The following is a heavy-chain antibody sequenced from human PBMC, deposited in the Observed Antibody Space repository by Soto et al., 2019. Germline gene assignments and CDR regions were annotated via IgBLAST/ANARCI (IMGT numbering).Heavy chain of an antibody. CDR2: IFPRDSDT. J-gene: IGHJ5*02. Sequence: PGESLKISCKGSGFDFLSYWIGWVRQMPGKGLEWMGIIFPRDSDTRYSPSSQGQVTISVDNSIATAYLQWSSLGASDTAMYYCVRRSDWFNLWGQGTLVTVSS. CDR3: VRRSDWFNL. CDR1: GFDFLSYW. V-gene: IGHV5-51*01.